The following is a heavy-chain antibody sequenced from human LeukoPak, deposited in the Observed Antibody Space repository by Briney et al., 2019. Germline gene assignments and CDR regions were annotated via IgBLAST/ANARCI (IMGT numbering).Heavy chain of an antibody. CDR2: INSDGSST. CDR1: GFTFSGYW. V-gene: IGHV3-74*01. J-gene: IGHJ4*02. CDR3: ARTTYSSSWLEFDY. Sequence: GGSLRLSCAASGFTFSGYWMHWVRQAPGKVLVWVSRINSDGSSTSYADSVKGRFTISRDNAKNTLYLEMNSLRAEDTAVYYCARTTYSSSWLEFDYWGQGTLVTVSS. D-gene: IGHD6-13*01.